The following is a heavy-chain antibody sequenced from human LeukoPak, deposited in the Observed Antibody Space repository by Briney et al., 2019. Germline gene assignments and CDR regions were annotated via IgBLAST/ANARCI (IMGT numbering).Heavy chain of an antibody. CDR3: ARVLLWFGELNNWFDP. V-gene: IGHV6-1*01. CDR2: TYYRSKWYN. Sequence: SQTLSLTYALSGDSVSSNSAAWNWIRQSPSRGLEWLGRTYYRSKWYNDYAVSVKSRITINPDTSKNQFSLQLNSVTPEDTAVYYCARVLLWFGELNNWFDPWGQGTLVTVSS. J-gene: IGHJ5*02. D-gene: IGHD3-10*01. CDR1: GDSVSSNSAA.